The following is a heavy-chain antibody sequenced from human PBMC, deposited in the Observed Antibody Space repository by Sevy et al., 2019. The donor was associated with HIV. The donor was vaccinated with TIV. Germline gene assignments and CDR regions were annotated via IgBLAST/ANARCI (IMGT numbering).Heavy chain of an antibody. CDR2: LSFGCGKI. D-gene: IGHD2-8*01. Sequence: GSLRLSCAASGFDFSIYSMSWVRQAPGKGLEWVSTLSFGCGKINYADSVKGRFTISRDNSKSSVYLQMNNMRVEDTAVCYCAREGCTKPHDYWGQGTLVTVSS. J-gene: IGHJ4*02. V-gene: IGHV3-23*01. CDR1: GFDFSIYS. CDR3: AREGCTKPHDY.